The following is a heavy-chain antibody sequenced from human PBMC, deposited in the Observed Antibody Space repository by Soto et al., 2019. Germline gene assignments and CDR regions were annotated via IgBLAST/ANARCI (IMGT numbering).Heavy chain of an antibody. V-gene: IGHV4-4*07. Sequence: SLTLPLSCTVSGGSINSYPRSWIRQTAGKGLEWIGHIHSSGSTNYNPSLESRVTMSVDTSKNQFSLRLMSVTAADTAVYYCARDQGVTAAGITWFDPWGQGSLVTVSS. CDR3: ARDQGVTAAGITWFDP. CDR2: IHSSGST. J-gene: IGHJ5*02. CDR1: GGSINSYP. D-gene: IGHD6-13*01.